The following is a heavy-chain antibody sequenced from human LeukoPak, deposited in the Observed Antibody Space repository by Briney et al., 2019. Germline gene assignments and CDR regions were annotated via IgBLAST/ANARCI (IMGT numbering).Heavy chain of an antibody. V-gene: IGHV4-34*01. J-gene: IGHJ4*02. Sequence: SETLSLTCAVYGGSFSGYYWSWIRQPPGKGLERIGEINHSGSTNSNPSLKSRVTISVDTSKNQFSLKLSSVTAADTAVYYCARDLGYYYDSSGYFDYWGQGTLVTVSS. CDR2: INHSGST. CDR1: GGSFSGYY. CDR3: ARDLGYYYDSSGYFDY. D-gene: IGHD3-22*01.